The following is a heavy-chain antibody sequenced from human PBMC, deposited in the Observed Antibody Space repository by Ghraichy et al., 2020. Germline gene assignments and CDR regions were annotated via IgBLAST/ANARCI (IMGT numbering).Heavy chain of an antibody. J-gene: IGHJ5*01. CDR1: GFTFDDYA. CDR2: ISWNSGNI. D-gene: IGHD3/OR15-3a*01. V-gene: IGHV3-9*01. CDR3: AKDGKLDLRYLDS. Sequence: LSLTCAASGFTFDDYAMHWVRQPPGKGLEWVSGISWNSGNIDYADSVKGRFTISRDNTQNSLYLQIHSLKAEDTALYFCAKDGKLDLRYLDSWGQGTLVTVSS.